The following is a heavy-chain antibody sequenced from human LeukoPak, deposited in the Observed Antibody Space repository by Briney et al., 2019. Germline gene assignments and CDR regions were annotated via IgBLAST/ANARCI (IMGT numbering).Heavy chain of an antibody. CDR3: ARDITMVRGVMADAFDI. V-gene: IGHV4-4*07. CDR2: IYTSGST. J-gene: IGHJ3*02. D-gene: IGHD3-10*01. Sequence: PSETLSLTCTVSGGSISSYYWSWLRQPAGKGLEWIGRIYTSGSTNYNPSLKSRVTMSVDTSKNQFSLKLSSVTAADTAVYYCARDITMVRGVMADAFDIWGQGTMVTVSS. CDR1: GGSISSYY.